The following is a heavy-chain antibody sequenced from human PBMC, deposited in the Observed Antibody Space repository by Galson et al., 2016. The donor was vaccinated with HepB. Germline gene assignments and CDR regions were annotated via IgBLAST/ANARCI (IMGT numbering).Heavy chain of an antibody. CDR2: IAFDGGTK. Sequence: SLRLSCAVSGFTFSNYALHWVRQAPGKGLYWVAVIAFDGGTKYYADSVKGRFTISRDLSKNTLYLQMNSLRAEDTAVYYCARVNWNYAAYYFDYWGQGTLVTVSS. V-gene: IGHV3-30-3*01. CDR3: ARVNWNYAAYYFDY. J-gene: IGHJ4*02. D-gene: IGHD1-7*01. CDR1: GFTFSNYA.